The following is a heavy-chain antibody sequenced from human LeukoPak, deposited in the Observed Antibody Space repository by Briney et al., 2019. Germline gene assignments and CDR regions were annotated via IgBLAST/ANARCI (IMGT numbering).Heavy chain of an antibody. J-gene: IGHJ4*02. V-gene: IGHV4-4*02. CDR2: IHHSGTT. Sequence: PSETLSLTCAVSGGSISSSNWWGWVRQPPGRGLECIGEIHHSGTTNYNSSLKSRVTISVDKSKNQFSLNLNFVTAADTAVYYCARLRSGYDLFDYWGQGTLVTVSS. D-gene: IGHD5-12*01. CDR3: ARLRSGYDLFDY. CDR1: GGSISSSNW.